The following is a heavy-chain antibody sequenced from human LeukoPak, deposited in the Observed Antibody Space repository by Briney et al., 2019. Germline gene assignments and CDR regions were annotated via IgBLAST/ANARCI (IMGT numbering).Heavy chain of an antibody. CDR2: ISGSGGGT. Sequence: GRSLRLSCAASGFTFNSYAMSWVRQAPEKGLEWVATISGSGGGTYYADSVKGRFTISRDDSKNTLYLQMNSLRAEDTAVYYCAKDLGRYRNNYFDYWGQGTLVTVSS. CDR3: AKDLGRYRNNYFDY. V-gene: IGHV3-23*01. CDR1: GFTFNSYA. D-gene: IGHD1-26*01. J-gene: IGHJ4*02.